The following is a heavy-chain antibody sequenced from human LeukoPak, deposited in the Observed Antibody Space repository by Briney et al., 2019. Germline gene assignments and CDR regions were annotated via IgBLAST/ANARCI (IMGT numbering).Heavy chain of an antibody. CDR1: GGSISSYY. V-gene: IGHV4-59*08. J-gene: IGHJ4*02. CDR3: ARASSYTGHLGW. CDR2: IYYSGST. D-gene: IGHD2-2*01. Sequence: PSETLSLTCTVSGGSISSYYWSWIRQPQGKGLEWIGYIYYSGSTNYNPSLKSRVTISVDTSKNQFSLNLISVTAADTAVYYCARASSYTGHLGWWGQGTLVTVSS.